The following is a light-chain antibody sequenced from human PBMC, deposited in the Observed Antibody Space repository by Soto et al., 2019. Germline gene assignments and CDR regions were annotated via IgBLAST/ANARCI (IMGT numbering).Light chain of an antibody. CDR3: QEYGSSRT. J-gene: IGKJ1*01. Sequence: EIVLTQSPGTLSLSPGDRATLSCRASQSVSSSNLAWYQQKPGQAPRLLIYGASSRAAGIPHRFSGSGSGTDFTLTISRLEPEDFAVCYCQEYGSSRTLGQGTKVEIK. V-gene: IGKV3-20*01. CDR1: QSVSSSN. CDR2: GAS.